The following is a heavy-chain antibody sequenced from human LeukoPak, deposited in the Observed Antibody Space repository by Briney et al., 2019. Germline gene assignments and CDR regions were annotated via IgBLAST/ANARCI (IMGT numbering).Heavy chain of an antibody. Sequence: ASVKVSCKPSGYTFTGYYMHWVRQAPGQGLEWMGGINPNSGGTNYAQKFKGRVNMTRETSISTAYMELSRLRSDDTAVYYCARAMIVVVITDTQLDGFDIWGQGTMVTVSS. CDR2: INPNSGGT. J-gene: IGHJ3*02. CDR3: ARAMIVVVITDTQLDGFDI. V-gene: IGHV1-2*02. CDR1: GYTFTGYY. D-gene: IGHD3-22*01.